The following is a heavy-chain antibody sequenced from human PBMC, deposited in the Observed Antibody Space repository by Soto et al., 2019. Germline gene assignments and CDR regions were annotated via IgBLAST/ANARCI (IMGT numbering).Heavy chain of an antibody. Sequence: QVQLVQSGGEVKKPGASVKVSCKASPPPLTNYGISWVRQAPGQGLEWLGWISTYNSNTNSAPRLQGRLTMTTDTSTSTAYMELRSLTSDDTAVYYCARDERDSCSGGDCFYFDYWGQGTLVTVSS. CDR3: ARDERDSCSGGDCFYFDY. CDR1: PPPLTNYG. V-gene: IGHV1-18*04. D-gene: IGHD2-21*02. J-gene: IGHJ4*02. CDR2: ISTYNSNT.